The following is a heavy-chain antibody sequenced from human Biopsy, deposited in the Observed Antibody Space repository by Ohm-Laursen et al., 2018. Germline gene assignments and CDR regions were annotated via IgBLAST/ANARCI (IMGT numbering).Heavy chain of an antibody. V-gene: IGHV1-2*02. D-gene: IGHD3-9*01. Sequence: ASVKVSCKASGYTIAGYYLHWVRQAPGHGLEWMGWINPNSGNANYAQSFQGRLTVTRDTSISTAYMELTSLTFDDTAIYYCARVPAYPSIDGYYGLDLWGQGTTVIVSS. J-gene: IGHJ6*02. CDR3: ARVPAYPSIDGYYGLDL. CDR1: GYTIAGYY. CDR2: INPNSGNA.